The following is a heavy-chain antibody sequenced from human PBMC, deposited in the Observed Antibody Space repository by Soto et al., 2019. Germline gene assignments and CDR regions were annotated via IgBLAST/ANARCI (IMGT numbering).Heavy chain of an antibody. CDR2: FDPEDGET. CDR1: GYTLTELS. V-gene: IGHV1-24*01. J-gene: IGHJ3*02. Sequence: GASVKVSCKVSGYTLTELSMHWLRQAPGKGLEWMGGFDPEDGETIYAQKFQGRVTMTEDTSTDTAYMELSSLRSEDTAVYYCATDRQWLGYAAFDIWGQGTMDPVSS. D-gene: IGHD3-22*01. CDR3: ATDRQWLGYAAFDI.